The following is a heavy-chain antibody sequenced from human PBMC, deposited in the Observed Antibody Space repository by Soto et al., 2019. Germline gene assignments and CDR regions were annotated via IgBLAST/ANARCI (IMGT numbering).Heavy chain of an antibody. CDR3: ARDLGAQIADY. J-gene: IGHJ4*02. D-gene: IGHD1-26*01. V-gene: IGHV1-18*01. Sequence: QVQLVQSGAEVKKPGASVKVSCKASGYTFISYGISWVRQAPGQGLEWMGWISGYNGNTKYAQKLQGRVTMTTDTSTSTADMELRSLRSDDTAVYYCARDLGAQIADYWGQGTLVTGSS. CDR2: ISGYNGNT. CDR1: GYTFISYG.